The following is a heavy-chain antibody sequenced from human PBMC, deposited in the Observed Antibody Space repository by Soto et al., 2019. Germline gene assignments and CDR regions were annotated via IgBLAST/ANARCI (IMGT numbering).Heavy chain of an antibody. CDR2: IYYSGST. Sequence: SETLSLTCTVSGGSISSYYWSWIRQPPGKGLEWIGYIYYSGSTNYNPSLKSRVTISVDTSKNQFSLKLSSVTAADTAVSYCARHRPLTGDLRIDYWGQGTLVTVSS. J-gene: IGHJ4*02. CDR1: GGSISSYY. V-gene: IGHV4-59*08. D-gene: IGHD7-27*01. CDR3: ARHRPLTGDLRIDY.